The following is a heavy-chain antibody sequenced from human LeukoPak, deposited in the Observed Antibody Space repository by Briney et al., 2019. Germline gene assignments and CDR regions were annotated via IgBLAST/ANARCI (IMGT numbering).Heavy chain of an antibody. CDR2: ISGSGGST. V-gene: IGHV3-23*01. D-gene: IGHD3-3*01. Sequence: SGGSLRLSCAASGFTFSSYAMSWVRQAPGKGLEWVSAISGSGGSTYYADSVKGRFTISRDNSKNTLYLQMNSLRAEDTAVYYCAKGFLEWLRFDPWGQGTLVTVSS. CDR1: GFTFSSYA. CDR3: AKGFLEWLRFDP. J-gene: IGHJ5*02.